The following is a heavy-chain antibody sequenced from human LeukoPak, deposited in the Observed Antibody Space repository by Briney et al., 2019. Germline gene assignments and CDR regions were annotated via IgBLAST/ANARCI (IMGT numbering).Heavy chain of an antibody. D-gene: IGHD2-15*01. V-gene: IGHV4-39*01. J-gene: IGHJ6*02. CDR2: IYYSGSA. Sequence: SETLSLTCTVSGGSISSRSFYWGWIRQPPGKGLEWIGSIYYSGSAYYNPSLKNRVTISVDTSKSQFSLKLSSVTAADTAVYYCARHVSGCSGGSCYPGQYYYGMDVWGQGTTVTVSS. CDR1: GGSISSRSFY. CDR3: ARHVSGCSGGSCYPGQYYYGMDV.